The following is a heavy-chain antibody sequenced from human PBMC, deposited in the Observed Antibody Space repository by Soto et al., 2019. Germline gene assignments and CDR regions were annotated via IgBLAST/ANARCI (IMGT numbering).Heavy chain of an antibody. J-gene: IGHJ6*02. V-gene: IGHV4-61*01. CDR3: ARDSGHCSSTSCFFPSDYGMDV. D-gene: IGHD2-2*01. Sequence: SETLSLTCTVSGGSVSSGSYYCSWIRQPPGQGLEWIGYIYYRGSTNYNPSLKSRVTISVDTSKNQFSLKLSSVTAVDTAVYYCARDSGHCSSTSCFFPSDYGMDVWGQGTTVTVS. CDR1: GGSVSSGSYY. CDR2: IYYRGST.